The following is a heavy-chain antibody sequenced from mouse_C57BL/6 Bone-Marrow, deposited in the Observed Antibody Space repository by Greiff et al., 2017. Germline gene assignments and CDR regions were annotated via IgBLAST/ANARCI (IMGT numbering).Heavy chain of an antibody. J-gene: IGHJ2*01. CDR1: GFNFKDYY. D-gene: IGHD1-1*01. CDR3: TFYGSSPDY. V-gene: IGHV14-4*01. CDR2: IDPENGDT. Sequence: DVKLQESGAELVRPGASVKLSCTASGFNFKDYYMHWVKQRPEQGLEWIGWIDPENGDTEYASKFQGKATITADTSSNTAYLQLSSLTSEDTAVYYCTFYGSSPDYWGQGTTLTVSS.